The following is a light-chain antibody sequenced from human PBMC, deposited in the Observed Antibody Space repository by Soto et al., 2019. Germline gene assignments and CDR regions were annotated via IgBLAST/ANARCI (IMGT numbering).Light chain of an antibody. CDR3: QQYGSSP. J-gene: IGKJ1*01. CDR1: QSVSSSY. Sequence: EIVLTQSPGTLSLSPGERATLSCRASQSVSSSYLAWYQQKPGQATRLLIYGASSRATGIPDRFSGSGSGTDFTLTISRLEPEDFAVYYCQQYGSSPFGQGTKVESK. CDR2: GAS. V-gene: IGKV3-20*01.